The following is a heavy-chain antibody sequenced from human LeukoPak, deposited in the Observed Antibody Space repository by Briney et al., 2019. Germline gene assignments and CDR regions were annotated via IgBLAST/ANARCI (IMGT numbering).Heavy chain of an antibody. Sequence: PGGSLRLSCAASGFTFSSYWMSWVRQAPGKGLEWVGRTKSKAYSHTTEYAASLKGRFTISRDDSEKSVYLHMNTLKTEDTAVYYCASIRGVMGYWGQGTLVTVSS. CDR3: ASIRGVMGY. V-gene: IGHV3-72*01. D-gene: IGHD3-10*01. J-gene: IGHJ4*02. CDR2: TKSKAYSHTT. CDR1: GFTFSSYW.